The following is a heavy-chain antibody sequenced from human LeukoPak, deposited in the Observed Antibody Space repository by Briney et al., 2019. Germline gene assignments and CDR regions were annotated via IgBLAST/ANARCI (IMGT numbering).Heavy chain of an antibody. CDR1: GFTFSGYS. V-gene: IGHV3-21*01. CDR2: ISSRSNYI. CDR3: ARGTVVAEYFDY. J-gene: IGHJ4*02. D-gene: IGHD2-15*01. Sequence: GGSLRLSCAASGFTFSGYSMNWVHQAPGKGLEWVSSISSRSNYIYYADSVKGRFTISRDNAKNSLFLQVNSLRAEDTAVYYCARGTVVAEYFDYWGQGTLVTVSS.